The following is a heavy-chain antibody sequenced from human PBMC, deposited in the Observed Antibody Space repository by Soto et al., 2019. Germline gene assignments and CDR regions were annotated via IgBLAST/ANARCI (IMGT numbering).Heavy chain of an antibody. J-gene: IGHJ6*02. CDR3: ARVNRADYSNYYYGMDV. CDR2: IIPILGIA. CDR1: GGTFSSYA. Sequence: ASVKVSCKASGGTFSSYAISWVRQAPGQGLEWMGGIIPILGIANYSQKLQGRVTITADKSTSTAYMELSSLRSEDTAVYYCARVNRADYSNYYYGMDVWGQGTTVTVSS. D-gene: IGHD4-4*01. V-gene: IGHV1-69*10.